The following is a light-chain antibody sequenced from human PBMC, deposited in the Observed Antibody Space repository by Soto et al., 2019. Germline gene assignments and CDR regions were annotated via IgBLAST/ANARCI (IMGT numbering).Light chain of an antibody. CDR1: SRRTY. CDR3: QQGYSSPHA. V-gene: IGKV1-39*01. CDR2: GSS. Sequence: SRRTYLNWYQQKPGKPPKLLISGSSRLQGGVPSRFSGSGSGTDFTLIISSLQPEDVETYYCQQGYSSPHAFGQGTKVDIK. J-gene: IGKJ2*01.